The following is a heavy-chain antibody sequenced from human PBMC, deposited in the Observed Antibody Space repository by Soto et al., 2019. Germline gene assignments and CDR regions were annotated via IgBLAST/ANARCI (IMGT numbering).Heavy chain of an antibody. V-gene: IGHV3-23*01. CDR1: GFTFSSYA. D-gene: IGHD2-2*01. Sequence: PGGSLRLSCAASGFTFSSYAMSWVRQAPGKGLEWVSAISGSGGSTYYADSVKGRFTISRDNSKNTLYLQVNSLRAEDTAVYYCSKSPSAASPRNYYYYYGMDVWGQGTTVTVSS. CDR2: ISGSGGST. CDR3: SKSPSAASPRNYYYYYGMDV. J-gene: IGHJ6*02.